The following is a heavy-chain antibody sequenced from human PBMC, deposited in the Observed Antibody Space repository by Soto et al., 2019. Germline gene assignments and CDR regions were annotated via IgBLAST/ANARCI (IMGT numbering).Heavy chain of an antibody. D-gene: IGHD3-22*01. CDR3: ARELSSGYYSAWFDP. CDR2: INAGNGNT. Sequence: ASVKVSCKASGGTFSSYRINWVRQAPGQRLEWMGWINAGNGNTKYSQKFQGRVTITRDTSASTAYMELSSLRSEDTAVYYCARELSSGYYSAWFDPWGQGTLVTVSS. V-gene: IGHV1-3*01. J-gene: IGHJ5*02. CDR1: GGTFSSYR.